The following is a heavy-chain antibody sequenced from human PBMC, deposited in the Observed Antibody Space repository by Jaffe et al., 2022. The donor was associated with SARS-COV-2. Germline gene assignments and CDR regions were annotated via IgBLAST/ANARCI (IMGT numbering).Heavy chain of an antibody. CDR3: ARDVSMTGGFDI. J-gene: IGHJ3*02. CDR2: IKQDGSVK. CDR1: GFTFSNYW. D-gene: IGHD3-22*01. Sequence: EVQLVESGGGLVQPGGSLRLSCAASGFTFSNYWVHWVRQAPGKGLEWVANIKQDGSVKHYGDSVKGRFTIARDNAKRSLYLQMNNLRAEDTAVYYCARDVSMTGGFDIWGQGTMVTVSS. V-gene: IGHV3-7*03.